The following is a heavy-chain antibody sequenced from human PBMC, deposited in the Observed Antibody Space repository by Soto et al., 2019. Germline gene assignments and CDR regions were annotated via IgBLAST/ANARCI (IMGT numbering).Heavy chain of an antibody. CDR2: IYYSGST. CDR1: GGSISSSSYY. V-gene: IGHV4-39*01. Sequence: PSETLSLTCTVSGGSISSSSYYWGWIRQPPGKGLEWIGSIYYSGSTYYNPSLKSRVTISVDTSKNQFSLKLSSVTAADTAVYYCASPSLAVPGGLNYHYYGMDVWGQGTTVTVSS. CDR3: ASPSLAVPGGLNYHYYGMDV. J-gene: IGHJ6*02. D-gene: IGHD6-6*01.